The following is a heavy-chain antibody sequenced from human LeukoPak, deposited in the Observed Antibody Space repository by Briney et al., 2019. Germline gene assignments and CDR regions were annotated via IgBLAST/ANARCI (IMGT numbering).Heavy chain of an antibody. J-gene: IGHJ6*02. CDR2: ISYDGSNK. V-gene: IGHV3-30*04. CDR1: GFTFSSYV. CDR3: AVEVPSYGMDV. Sequence: GGSLRLSCAASGFTFSSYVMHWVRQAPGKGLEWVAVISYDGSNKYYADSVKGRFSIPRDNSKDTLYLQMNSLIAEDTAVYYCAVEVPSYGMDVWGQGTTVTVSS. D-gene: IGHD3-10*01.